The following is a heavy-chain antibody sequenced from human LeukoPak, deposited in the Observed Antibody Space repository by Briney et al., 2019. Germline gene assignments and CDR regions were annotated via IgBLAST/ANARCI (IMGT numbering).Heavy chain of an antibody. Sequence: GGSLRLSCAASGFTISSYAMRWVRQAPGKGLEWVSVIGGGGSTYYADSVKGRFSISRDNSKNTLYLQMNSLRVEDTAVYYCAQQLGYCSGGSCYFTYWGQGTLVTVSS. D-gene: IGHD2-15*01. CDR1: GFTISSYA. V-gene: IGHV3-23*01. CDR2: IGGGGST. CDR3: AQQLGYCSGGSCYFTY. J-gene: IGHJ4*02.